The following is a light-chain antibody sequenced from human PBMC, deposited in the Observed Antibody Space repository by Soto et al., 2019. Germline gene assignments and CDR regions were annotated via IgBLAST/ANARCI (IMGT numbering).Light chain of an antibody. CDR2: INSDGSH. CDR3: QAWGTGMV. J-gene: IGLJ2*01. CDR1: SGHSSYA. V-gene: IGLV4-69*01. Sequence: QALLTQQPSASASLGASFRLTCTLTSGHSSYAIAWHQQQPEKGPQYLMKINSDGSHSKGGGIPDRFSGSSSGAERYLTISSLQSEDEADYYCQAWGTGMVFGGGTKLTVL.